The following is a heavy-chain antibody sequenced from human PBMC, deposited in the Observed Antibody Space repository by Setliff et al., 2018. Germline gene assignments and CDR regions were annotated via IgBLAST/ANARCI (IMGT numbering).Heavy chain of an antibody. D-gene: IGHD3-10*01. Sequence: ASVKVSCKASGGTFTNYGVSWVRQAPGQGLEWIGRVDCNSGSVHYAQNFQSRVSVTRDPSTTTAFMELSSLRSDDTAIYYCAREIRNMCYFDSWGRGTLVTVSS. CDR1: GGTFTNYG. V-gene: IGHV1-18*01. J-gene: IGHJ4*01. CDR3: AREIRNMCYFDS. CDR2: VDCNSGSV.